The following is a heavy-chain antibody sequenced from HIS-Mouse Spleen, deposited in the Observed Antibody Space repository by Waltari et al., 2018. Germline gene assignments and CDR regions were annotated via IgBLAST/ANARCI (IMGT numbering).Heavy chain of an antibody. J-gene: IGHJ4*02. V-gene: IGHV4-38-2*02. CDR2: IYHSGST. Sequence: IYHSGSTYYNPSLKSRVTISVDTSKNQFSLKLSSVTAADTAVYYCARVATIFGVVIIDYWGQGTLVTVSS. CDR3: ARVATIFGVVIIDY. D-gene: IGHD3-3*01.